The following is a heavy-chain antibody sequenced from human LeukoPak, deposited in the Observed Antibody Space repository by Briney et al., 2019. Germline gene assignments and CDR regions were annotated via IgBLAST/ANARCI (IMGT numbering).Heavy chain of an antibody. CDR2: INGNGGST. D-gene: IGHD3/OR15-3a*01. CDR1: GFTFSNYA. J-gene: IGHJ3*02. Sequence: PGGSLRLSCAASGFTFSNYAMSWVRQAPGKGLEWVSGINGNGGSTYNADSAKGRFTISRDNSKNTLYLQMNSLRAEDTAVYYCAKGGLVHPLHIWGQGTMVTVSS. CDR3: AKGGLVHPLHI. V-gene: IGHV3-23*01.